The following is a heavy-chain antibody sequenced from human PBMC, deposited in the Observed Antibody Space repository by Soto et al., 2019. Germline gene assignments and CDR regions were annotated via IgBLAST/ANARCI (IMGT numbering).Heavy chain of an antibody. V-gene: IGHV4-34*01. CDR1: GGSFSGYY. Sequence: SETLSLTCAVYGGSFSGYYWSWIRQPPGKGLEWIGGINHSGSTNYNPSLKSRVTISVDTSKNQFSLKLSSVTAADTAVYYCARVRPRITIFGVVPTLFDPWGQGTLVTVSS. CDR2: INHSGST. D-gene: IGHD3-3*01. CDR3: ARVRPRITIFGVVPTLFDP. J-gene: IGHJ5*02.